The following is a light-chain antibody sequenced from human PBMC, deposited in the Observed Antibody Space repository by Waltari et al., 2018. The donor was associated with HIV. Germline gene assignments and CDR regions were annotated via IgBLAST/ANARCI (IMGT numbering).Light chain of an antibody. V-gene: IGLV1-47*01. CDR3: AAWDDSLSGYV. Sequence: QSVLTQRPSASGTPGQRVTISLSGSSPNYGSSYVTGYQQLPGTAPKLPNYRNNQRPSGVPDRFSGSKSGTTASLAISGLRSEDEADYYCAAWDDSLSGYVFGTGTKVTVL. J-gene: IGLJ1*01. CDR2: RNN. CDR1: SPNYGSSY.